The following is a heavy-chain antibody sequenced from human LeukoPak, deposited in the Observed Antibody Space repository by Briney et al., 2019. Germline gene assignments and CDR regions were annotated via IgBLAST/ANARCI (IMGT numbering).Heavy chain of an antibody. CDR1: GFTFSSYA. J-gene: IGHJ6*02. V-gene: IGHV3-30-3*01. Sequence: PGGSLGLSCAASGFTFSSYAMHWVRQAPGKGLEWVAVISYDGSNKYYADSAKGRFTISRDNSKNTLYLQMNSLRAEDTAVYYCARDKETPYYGMDVWGQGTTVTVSS. CDR2: ISYDGSNK. CDR3: ARDKETPYYGMDV.